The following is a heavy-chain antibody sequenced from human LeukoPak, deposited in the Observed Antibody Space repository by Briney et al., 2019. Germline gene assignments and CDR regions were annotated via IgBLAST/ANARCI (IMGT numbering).Heavy chain of an antibody. CDR3: ARTVVRNYGDGFDY. CDR2: INTNTGNP. V-gene: IGHV7-4-1*02. CDR1: GYTFTSYA. J-gene: IGHJ4*02. Sequence: ASVKVSCKASGYTFTSYAMNWVRQAPGQGLEWMGWINTNTGNPTYARGFTGRFVFSLDTSVSTAYLQISSLKAEDTAVYYCARTVVRNYGDGFDYWGQGTLVTVSS. D-gene: IGHD4-17*01.